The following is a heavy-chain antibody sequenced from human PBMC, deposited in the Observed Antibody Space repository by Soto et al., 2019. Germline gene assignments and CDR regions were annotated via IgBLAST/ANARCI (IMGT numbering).Heavy chain of an antibody. V-gene: IGHV1-69*06. D-gene: IGHD3-3*01. CDR1: GGTFSSYA. CDR3: ARDRGYDFWSGYRHYYYYGMDV. CDR2: IIPIFGTA. Sequence: QVQLVQSGAEVKKLGSSVKVSCKASGGTFSSYAISWVRQAPGQGLEWMGGIIPIFGTANYAQKFQGRVTITADKSTSTAYMELSSLRSEDTAVYYCARDRGYDFWSGYRHYYYYGMDVWGQGTTVTVSS. J-gene: IGHJ6*02.